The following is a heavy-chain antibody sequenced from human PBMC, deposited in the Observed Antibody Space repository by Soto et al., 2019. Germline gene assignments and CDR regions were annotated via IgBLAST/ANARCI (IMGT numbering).Heavy chain of an antibody. D-gene: IGHD3-3*01. CDR2: IKQDGCEK. Sequence: EVQLVESGGGLVQPGWSLRLSCAASGFTVSSYWMSWVRQAPGKGLEWVAKIKQDGCEKYYVDSVKGRSTITRDNAKNSLYLAMNSLRAEDTAVYYCARGVSAGDDFLRGYTYGDYWGQGTLVTVSS. CDR1: GFTVSSYW. V-gene: IGHV3-7*01. CDR3: ARGVSAGDDFLRGYTYGDY. J-gene: IGHJ4*02.